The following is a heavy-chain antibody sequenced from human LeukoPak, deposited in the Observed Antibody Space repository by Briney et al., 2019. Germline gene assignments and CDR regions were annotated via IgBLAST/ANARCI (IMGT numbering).Heavy chain of an antibody. CDR1: GFTFSSYG. D-gene: IGHD1-26*01. V-gene: IGHV3-30*18. CDR3: AKEWELLDY. CDR2: ISYDGSNK. Sequence: TGGSLRLSCAASGFTFSSYGVHWVRQAPGKGLEWVAVISYDGSNKFYADSVKGRFTISRDNSKNTLYLQMNSLRAEDTAVYYCAKEWELLDYWRQGTLVSVSS. J-gene: IGHJ4*02.